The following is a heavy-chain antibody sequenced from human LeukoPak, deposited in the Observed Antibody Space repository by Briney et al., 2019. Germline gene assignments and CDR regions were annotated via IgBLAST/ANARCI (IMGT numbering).Heavy chain of an antibody. D-gene: IGHD3-10*01. CDR1: NYTFTSYG. CDR2: INAYNGDT. CDR3: ARDGSGVWFDY. Sequence: ASVKVSCKAPNYTFTSYGISWVRQAPGQGLEWMAWINAYNGDTNYAQKLQGRVTLTTDTSTSTAYMELRSLRSDDTAVYYCARDGSGVWFDYWGQGTLVTVSS. V-gene: IGHV1-18*01. J-gene: IGHJ4*02.